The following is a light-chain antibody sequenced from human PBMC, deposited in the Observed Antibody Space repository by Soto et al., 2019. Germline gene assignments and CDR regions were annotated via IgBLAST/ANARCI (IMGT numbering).Light chain of an antibody. Sequence: QTVVTQEPSFSVSPGGTVTLTCGLSSGSVSTTYFPSWYQQTPGQAPRTLIYSTSTRSSGVPDRFSGSILGNKASLTITGAQAYDESDYYCMLYMGGDMWVFGGGTKLTVL. CDR3: MLYMGGDMWV. V-gene: IGLV8-61*01. J-gene: IGLJ3*02. CDR2: STS. CDR1: SGSVSTTYF.